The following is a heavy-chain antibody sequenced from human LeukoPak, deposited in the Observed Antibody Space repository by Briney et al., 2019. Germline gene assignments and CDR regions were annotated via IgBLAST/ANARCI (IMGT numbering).Heavy chain of an antibody. V-gene: IGHV4-4*07. CDR2: IYISVNT. CDR3: ARGSLYYDRTLHAFDI. CDR1: GGSISRDY. D-gene: IGHD3-22*01. J-gene: IGHJ3*02. Sequence: SETLSLTCTVSGGSISRDYWSWIRQPAGKGLEWIGRIYISVNTDYNPSLKSRVTISVDTSKNQFSLKLSSVTAADTAVYYCARGSLYYDRTLHAFDIWGQGTMVTVSS.